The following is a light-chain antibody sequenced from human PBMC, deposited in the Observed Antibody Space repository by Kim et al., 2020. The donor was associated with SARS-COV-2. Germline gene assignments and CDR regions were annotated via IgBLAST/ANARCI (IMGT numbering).Light chain of an antibody. CDR2: GNS. Sequence: QSVLTQPPSVSGAPGQRVTISCTGSSSNIGAGYDIHWYQHQLPGTAPKLLIYGNSNWPSGVPDRFSGSKSGTSASLAITGLQAEDEADYYCQSYDSSLSGSVFGGGTQLTVL. J-gene: IGLJ3*02. CDR3: QSYDSSLSGSV. V-gene: IGLV1-40*01. CDR1: SSNIGAGYD.